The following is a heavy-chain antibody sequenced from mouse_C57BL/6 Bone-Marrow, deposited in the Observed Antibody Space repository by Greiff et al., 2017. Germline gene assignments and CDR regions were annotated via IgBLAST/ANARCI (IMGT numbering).Heavy chain of an antibody. CDR2: IHPSDSDT. J-gene: IGHJ2*01. CDR1: GYTFTSYW. V-gene: IGHV1-74*01. CDR3: ALLCYNGSSAFSFDY. Sequence: QVQLQQPGAELVKPGASVKVSCKASGYTFTSYWMHWVKQRPGQGLEWIGRIHPSDSDTNYTQKFKGKATLTVDKTSSTAYMQLISLTSDDSAVYYCALLCYNGSSAFSFDYWGQGTTLTVSS. D-gene: IGHD1-1*01.